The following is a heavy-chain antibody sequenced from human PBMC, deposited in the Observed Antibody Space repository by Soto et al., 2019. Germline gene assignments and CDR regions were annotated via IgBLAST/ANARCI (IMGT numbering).Heavy chain of an antibody. Sequence: GGSLRLSCAASGFTFSSAWMNWVRQAPGKGLEWVGRIKSKTDGGTTDYAAPVKGRFTISRDDSKNTLYLQMNSLKTEDTAVNYCPSYDSSGYPHWGQGTLVTVSS. D-gene: IGHD3-22*01. J-gene: IGHJ4*02. CDR1: GFTFSSAW. CDR3: PSYDSSGYPH. CDR2: IKSKTDGGTT. V-gene: IGHV3-15*07.